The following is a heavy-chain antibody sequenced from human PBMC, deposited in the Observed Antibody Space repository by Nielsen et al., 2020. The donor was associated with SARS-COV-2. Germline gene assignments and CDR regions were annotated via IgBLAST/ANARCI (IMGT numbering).Heavy chain of an antibody. J-gene: IGHJ3*02. D-gene: IGHD3-22*01. V-gene: IGHV4-59*01. CDR2: IYYSGST. CDR3: ARAYDGSAFDI. Sequence: RQAPGKGLEWIGYIYYSGSTYYNPSLKSRVTISVDTSKNQFSLKLSSVTAADTAVYYCARAYDGSAFDIWGQGTMVTVSS.